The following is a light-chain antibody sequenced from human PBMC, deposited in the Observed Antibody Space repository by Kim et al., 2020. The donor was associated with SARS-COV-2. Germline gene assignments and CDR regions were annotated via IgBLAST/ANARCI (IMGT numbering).Light chain of an antibody. V-gene: IGLV4-69*01. Sequence: QLVLTQSPSASASLGASVKLTCTLSSGHSSYAIAWHQQQPEKGPRYLMKLNSDGSHSKGDGIPDRFSGSSSGAESYLTISSLQSEDEADYYCQTWGTVVFGGGTQLTVL. J-gene: IGLJ2*01. CDR3: QTWGTVV. CDR1: SGHSSYA. CDR2: LNSDGSH.